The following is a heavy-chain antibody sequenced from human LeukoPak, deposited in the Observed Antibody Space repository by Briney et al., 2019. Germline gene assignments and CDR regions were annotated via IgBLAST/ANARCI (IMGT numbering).Heavy chain of an antibody. V-gene: IGHV1-2*04. CDR1: GYTFTGYY. J-gene: IGHJ4*02. Sequence: ASVKVSCKASGYTFTGYYMHWVRQAPGQGLEWMGWINPSSGGTNYAQKFQGWVTMTRDTSISTAYMELSRLRSDDTAVYYCARDLWDSSGYYDYWGQGTLVTVSS. D-gene: IGHD3-22*01. CDR3: ARDLWDSSGYYDY. CDR2: INPSSGGT.